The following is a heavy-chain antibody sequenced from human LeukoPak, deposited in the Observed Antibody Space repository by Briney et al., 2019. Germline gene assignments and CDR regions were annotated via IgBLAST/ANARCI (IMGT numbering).Heavy chain of an antibody. D-gene: IGHD6-25*01. CDR2: IWYDRSNK. V-gene: IGHV3-33*06. Sequence: GGSLRLSCAASGFTFSSYDMHWVRQAPGKGLEWVAVIWYDRSNKYYADSVKGRFTISRDNSKNTLYLQMNSLRAEDTAVYYCAKELPVAAALDYWGQGTLVTVSS. CDR1: GFTFSSYD. J-gene: IGHJ4*02. CDR3: AKELPVAAALDY.